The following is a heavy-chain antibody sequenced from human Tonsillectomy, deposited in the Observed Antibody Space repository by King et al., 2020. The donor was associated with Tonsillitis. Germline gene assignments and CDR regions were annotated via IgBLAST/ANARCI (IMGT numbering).Heavy chain of an antibody. CDR3: ANQYSSSWYSFDY. D-gene: IGHD6-13*01. Sequence: VQLVESGGGVVQPGRSLRLSCAASGFTFSSYGMYWVRQAPGKGLEWVAVISYDGSNIYYADSVKGRFTISRDNSKNTLYLQMNSLRAEDTAVYYCANQYSSSWYSFDYWGQGTLVTVSS. CDR1: GFTFSSYG. J-gene: IGHJ4*02. CDR2: ISYDGSNI. V-gene: IGHV3-30*18.